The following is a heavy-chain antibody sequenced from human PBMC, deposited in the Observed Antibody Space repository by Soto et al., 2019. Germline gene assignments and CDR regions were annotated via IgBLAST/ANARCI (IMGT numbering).Heavy chain of an antibody. CDR3: ARGGYYYGSGSSQYYYYGMDV. D-gene: IGHD3-10*01. CDR2: ISAYNGNT. Sequence: ASVKVSCKASGYTFTSYGISWVRQAPGQGLEWMGWISAYNGNTNYAQKLQGRVTMTTDTSTSTAYMELRSLRSDDTAVYYCARGGYYYGSGSSQYYYYGMDVWGQGTTVTVSS. J-gene: IGHJ6*02. CDR1: GYTFTSYG. V-gene: IGHV1-18*01.